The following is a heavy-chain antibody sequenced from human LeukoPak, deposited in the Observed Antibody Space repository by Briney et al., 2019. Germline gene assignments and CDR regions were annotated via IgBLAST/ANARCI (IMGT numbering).Heavy chain of an antibody. Sequence: GGSLRLSCAASGFTVSSNYMSWVRQAPGKGLEWVSSISSSSSYIYYADSVKGRFTISRDNAKNSLYLQMNSLRAEDTAVYYCASGVYSNYYMDVWGKGTTVTVSS. CDR1: GFTVSSNY. CDR3: ASGVYSNYYMDV. V-gene: IGHV3-21*01. J-gene: IGHJ6*03. D-gene: IGHD4-11*01. CDR2: ISSSSSYI.